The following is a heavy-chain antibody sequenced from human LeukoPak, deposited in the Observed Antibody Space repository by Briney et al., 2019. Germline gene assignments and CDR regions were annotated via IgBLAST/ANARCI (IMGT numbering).Heavy chain of an antibody. V-gene: IGHV1-2*02. J-gene: IGHJ4*02. Sequence: ASVTVSCKASGYTFTGYYIHWVRQAPGQGLEWMGWINPNSGDTNYAQKFQGRVTMTRGTSINTAYMELSRLRSDDTAVYYCARDIGSGSYYGGQGTLVTVS. CDR1: GYTFTGYY. D-gene: IGHD3-10*01. CDR3: ARDIGSGSYY. CDR2: INPNSGDT.